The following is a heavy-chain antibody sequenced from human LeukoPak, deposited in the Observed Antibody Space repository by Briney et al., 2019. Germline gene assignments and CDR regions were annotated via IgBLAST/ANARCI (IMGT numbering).Heavy chain of an antibody. CDR3: ARQDPGTTTDDAFDI. V-gene: IGHV5-51*01. Sequence: GESLKISCKGSGYRFTSYWIGWVRQMPGKGLERMGIIYPGDSDTRYSPSFQGQVTISADKSISTAYLQWSSLKASDTAMYYCARQDPGTTTDDAFDIWGQGTMVTVSS. J-gene: IGHJ3*02. D-gene: IGHD1-7*01. CDR2: IYPGDSDT. CDR1: GYRFTSYW.